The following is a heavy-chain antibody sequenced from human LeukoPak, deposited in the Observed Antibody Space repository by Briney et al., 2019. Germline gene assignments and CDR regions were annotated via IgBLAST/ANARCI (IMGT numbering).Heavy chain of an antibody. CDR2: IWYDGSNK. J-gene: IGHJ5*02. V-gene: IGHV3-33*01. CDR1: GFTFSSYG. D-gene: IGHD4-11*01. CDR3: ARDWAMILTTWLFDP. Sequence: GGSLRLSCAASGFTFSSYGMHWVRQAPGMGLEWVAVIWYDGSNKYYADSVKGRFTISRDNSKNTLYLQMNSLRAEDTAVYYCARDWAMILTTWLFDPWGQGTLVTVSS.